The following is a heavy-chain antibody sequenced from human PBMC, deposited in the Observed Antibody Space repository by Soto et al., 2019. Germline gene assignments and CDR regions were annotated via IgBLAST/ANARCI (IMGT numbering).Heavy chain of an antibody. CDR2: ISSSGITI. CDR3: ASTTTVTPYYFEY. V-gene: IGHV3-48*03. D-gene: IGHD4-17*01. Sequence: SLRLSCAASGFTFSSYEMNWVRQTPGKGLEWVSYISSSGITIHYADSVKGRFTISRDNAKNSLNLQMNSLRAEDTAVYYCASTTTVTPYYFEYWGQGTLVTVSS. CDR1: GFTFSSYE. J-gene: IGHJ4*02.